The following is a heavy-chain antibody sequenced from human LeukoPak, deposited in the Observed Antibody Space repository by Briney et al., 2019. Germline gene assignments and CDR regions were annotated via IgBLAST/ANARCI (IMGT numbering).Heavy chain of an antibody. CDR1: GFTFSSYS. CDR3: ARGTAATAGIDY. CDR2: INTDGSSP. J-gene: IGHJ4*02. V-gene: IGHV3-74*01. Sequence: GGSLRLSCAASGFTFSSYSMNWVRQAPGKGLVWVSHINTDGSSPTYGDSAKGRFTVSRDNAKNTLFLQMNSLRVEDTAVYYCARGTAATAGIDYWGQGTLVTVSS. D-gene: IGHD6-13*01.